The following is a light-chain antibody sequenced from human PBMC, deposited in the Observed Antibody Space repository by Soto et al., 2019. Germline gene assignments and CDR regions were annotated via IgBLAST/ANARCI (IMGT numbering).Light chain of an antibody. CDR2: DVS. CDR3: SSYTSHNLVL. Sequence: SALTQPASVSGSPGQSITIPCTGTSSDVGGYNYVSWYQQYPGKAPKLMIYDVSNRPSGVSNRFSASKSGNTASLTISGLQAEDEANYYCSSYTSHNLVLFGGGTKLTVL. J-gene: IGLJ2*01. V-gene: IGLV2-14*01. CDR1: SSDVGGYNY.